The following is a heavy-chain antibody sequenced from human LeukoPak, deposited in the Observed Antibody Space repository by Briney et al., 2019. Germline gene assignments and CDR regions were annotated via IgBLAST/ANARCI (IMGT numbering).Heavy chain of an antibody. Sequence: GGSLRLSCAASGFTFSSYDMHWVRHATGKCLEWVSAIGASGSTCYPGSVKGRFSISRENAKNSLYLQMNSLRAGDTAVYYCARVPPFYGSGSLTGFFDYWGQGTLVTVSS. D-gene: IGHD3-10*01. CDR1: GFTFSSYD. J-gene: IGHJ4*02. CDR2: IGASGST. V-gene: IGHV3-13*01. CDR3: ARVPPFYGSGSLTGFFDY.